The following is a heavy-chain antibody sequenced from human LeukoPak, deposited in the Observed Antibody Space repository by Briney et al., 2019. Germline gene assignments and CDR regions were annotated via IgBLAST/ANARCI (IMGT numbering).Heavy chain of an antibody. V-gene: IGHV4-59*01. CDR1: GGSISSYY. CDR3: ATASHYASSFDY. J-gene: IGHJ4*02. CDR2: IYYSGST. D-gene: IGHD4-17*01. Sequence: SETLSLTCTVSGGSISSYYWSWIRQPPGKGLEWIGYIYYSGSTNYNPSLKSRVTISVDTSKNQFSLKLSSVTAADTAVYYCATASHYASSFDYWGQGTLVTVSS.